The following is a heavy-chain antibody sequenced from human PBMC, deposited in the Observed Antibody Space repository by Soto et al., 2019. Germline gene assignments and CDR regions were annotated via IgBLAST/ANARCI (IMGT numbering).Heavy chain of an antibody. CDR3: ATRRGYSYGDDAFDI. D-gene: IGHD5-18*01. J-gene: IGHJ3*02. CDR1: GYSFTGYW. V-gene: IGHV5-10-1*01. CDR2: IDPSDSYT. Sequence: GESLKISCKGSGYSFTGYWISWVRQMPGKGLEWMGRIDPSDSYTNYSPSFQGHVTISADKSISTAYLQWSSLKASDTAMYYCATRRGYSYGDDAFDIWGQGTMVTVSS.